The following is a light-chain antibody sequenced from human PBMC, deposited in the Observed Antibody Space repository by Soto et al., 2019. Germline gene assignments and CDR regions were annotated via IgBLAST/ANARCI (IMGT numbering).Light chain of an antibody. V-gene: IGKV3-20*01. CDR3: HQYDSSPLT. J-gene: IGKJ4*01. CDR2: GAS. Sequence: EIVLAQSPDTLSLSPGERATLSCRTSQSMSTNYLAWYQQKSVQPPRLLIYGASIRATGIPDRFSGSGSGTDFTLTISRLEPEDFAVYYCHQYDSSPLTCGGGAKVEIK. CDR1: QSMSTNY.